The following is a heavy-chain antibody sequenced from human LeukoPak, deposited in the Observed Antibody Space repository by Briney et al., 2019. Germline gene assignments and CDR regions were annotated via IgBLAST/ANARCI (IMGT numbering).Heavy chain of an antibody. Sequence: ASVKVSCKASGGTFSSYAMHWVRQAPGQRLEWMGWINAGNGNTKYSQKLQGRVTMTTDTSTSTAYMELRSLRSDDTAVYYCAREYYDFWSGSYSGDDAFDIWGQGTMVTVSS. CDR3: AREYYDFWSGSYSGDDAFDI. CDR1: GGTFSSYA. CDR2: INAGNGNT. V-gene: IGHV1-3*01. D-gene: IGHD3-3*01. J-gene: IGHJ3*02.